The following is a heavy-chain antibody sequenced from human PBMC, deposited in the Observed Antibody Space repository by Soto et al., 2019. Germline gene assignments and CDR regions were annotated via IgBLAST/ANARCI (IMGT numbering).Heavy chain of an antibody. CDR1: GFTFSSYA. J-gene: IGHJ5*02. Sequence: GVSLRLSCAASGFTFSSYAMHWVRQAPGKGLEWVAVISYDGSNKYYADSVKGRFTISRDNSKNTLYLQMNSLRAEDTAVYYCARDLNYYDSSGYPIAFDAWGQGT. D-gene: IGHD3-22*01. CDR2: ISYDGSNK. V-gene: IGHV3-30-3*01. CDR3: ARDLNYYDSSGYPIAFDA.